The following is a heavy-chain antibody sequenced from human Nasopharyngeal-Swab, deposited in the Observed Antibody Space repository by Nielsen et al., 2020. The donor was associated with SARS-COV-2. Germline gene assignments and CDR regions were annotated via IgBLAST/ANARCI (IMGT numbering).Heavy chain of an antibody. D-gene: IGHD6-19*01. CDR1: GFTFSSYW. J-gene: IGHJ4*02. CDR2: INNDGSVT. Sequence: GGSLRLSCAASGFTFSSYWMHWVRQAPGQGMVWVSRINNDGSVTNYADSEKGRFTHSRDNAKNTLYLQMNSLSAEDTAMYYCAKYVGSASYGLDSWGQGTLVTVSS. CDR3: AKYVGSASYGLDS. V-gene: IGHV3-74*01.